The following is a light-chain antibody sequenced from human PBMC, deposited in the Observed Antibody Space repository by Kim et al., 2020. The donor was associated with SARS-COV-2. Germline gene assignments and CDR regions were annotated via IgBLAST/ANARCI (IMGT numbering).Light chain of an antibody. CDR1: SSNIGAGYD. CDR3: QSYDSSLSGIYV. Sequence: TSGTGRSSNIGAGYDVHCYQQLPGTAPKPLFYGNSNRPSGVPDRFSVSKSGTSASLSITGLQAEDEADYYCQSYDSSLSGIYVFGTGTKVTVL. CDR2: GNS. J-gene: IGLJ1*01. V-gene: IGLV1-40*01.